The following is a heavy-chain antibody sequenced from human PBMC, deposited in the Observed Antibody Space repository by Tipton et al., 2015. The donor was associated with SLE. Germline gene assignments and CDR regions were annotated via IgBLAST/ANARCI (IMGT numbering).Heavy chain of an antibody. V-gene: IGHV3-11*06. D-gene: IGHD1-26*01. J-gene: IGHJ4*02. CDR1: GGSISSSSYY. Sequence: LSLTCTVSGGSISSSSYYWGWIRQAPGKGLEWLSYISSGSSDTNYADSVRGRFTISRDNSKNSLYLQMNSLKVEDTAVYYCARDVREHTTTAFDYWGQGALVTVSS. CDR3: ARDVREHTTTAFDY. CDR2: ISSGSSDT.